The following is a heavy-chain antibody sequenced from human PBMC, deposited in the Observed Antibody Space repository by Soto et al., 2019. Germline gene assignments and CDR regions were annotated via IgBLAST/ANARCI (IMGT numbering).Heavy chain of an antibody. CDR3: ARVETPMTPPIGPFDY. V-gene: IGHV4-31*03. D-gene: IGHD5-18*01. CDR2: ISHGGNA. Sequence: QVQLEESGPGLVKPSQTLSLTCTVSGDSISSGRYFWTWIRQHPGKGLEWIGYISHGGNAFYNPSLKTRVTMSVATSENQFSLMLTSVTAADTAVYYCARVETPMTPPIGPFDYWGQGTLVTVSS. CDR1: GDSISSGRYF. J-gene: IGHJ4*02.